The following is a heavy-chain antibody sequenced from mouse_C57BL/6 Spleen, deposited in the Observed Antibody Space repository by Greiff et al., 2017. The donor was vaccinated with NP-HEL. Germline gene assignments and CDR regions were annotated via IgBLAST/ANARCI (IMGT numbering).Heavy chain of an antibody. CDR1: GYTFTSYG. Sequence: VKLQQSGAELARPGASVKLSCKASGYTFTSYGISWVKQRTGQGLEWIGEIYPRSGNTYYNEKFKGKATLTADKSSSTAYMELRSLTSEDSAVYFCARGDGSSYPYYAMDYWGQGTSVTVSS. D-gene: IGHD1-1*01. CDR2: IYPRSGNT. CDR3: ARGDGSSYPYYAMDY. J-gene: IGHJ4*01. V-gene: IGHV1-81*01.